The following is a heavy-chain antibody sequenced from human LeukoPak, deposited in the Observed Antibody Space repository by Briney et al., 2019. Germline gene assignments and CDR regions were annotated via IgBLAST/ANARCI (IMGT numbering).Heavy chain of an antibody. CDR3: AKVPGSSITRYFYFDY. CDR2: ISGGGDST. Sequence: GGSLRLSCAASGFGFSSYAMNWVRQAPGKGLEWVSTISGGGDSTYYADSVKGPITISRDNSKNTLYLQMDTLRAEDTAVYYCAKVPGSSITRYFYFDYWGQGTLVPVSS. J-gene: IGHJ4*02. CDR1: GFGFSSYA. D-gene: IGHD6-13*01. V-gene: IGHV3-23*01.